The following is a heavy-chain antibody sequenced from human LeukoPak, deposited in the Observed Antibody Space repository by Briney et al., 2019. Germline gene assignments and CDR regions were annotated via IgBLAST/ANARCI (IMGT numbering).Heavy chain of an antibody. CDR3: ASDATTVRVY. V-gene: IGHV3-30-3*01. CDR1: GFTFSSYA. D-gene: IGHD2/OR15-2a*01. CDR2: ISYGGSNK. J-gene: IGHJ4*02. Sequence: GTSLRLSCAASGFTFSSYAMHWVRQAPGKGLEWVAVISYGGSNKFYADSVKGRFTISRDNSKNTLYLQMNSLTAEDTAVYYCASDATTVRVYWGQGTLVTVSS.